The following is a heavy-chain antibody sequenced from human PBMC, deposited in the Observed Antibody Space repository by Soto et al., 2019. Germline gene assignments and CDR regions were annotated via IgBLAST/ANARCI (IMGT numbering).Heavy chain of an antibody. V-gene: IGHV3-7*01. CDR1: GFTFSSYC. J-gene: IGHJ4*02. D-gene: IGHD6-13*01. CDR2: IKQDGSDK. Sequence: EVHLVESGGGLVQPGGSLRLSCAASGFTFSSYCMSWVRPAPGKGLEWVANIKQDGSDKSYVDSVKGRFTISRDNAKHSLYLKMNSMRAEDTAVYYGETSAAAPGNYWGQGNLVTVSS. CDR3: ETSAAAPGNY.